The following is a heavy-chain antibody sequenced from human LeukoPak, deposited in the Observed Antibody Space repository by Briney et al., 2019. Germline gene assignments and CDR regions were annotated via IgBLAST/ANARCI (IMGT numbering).Heavy chain of an antibody. CDR2: ISYDGSNK. D-gene: IGHD1-26*01. CDR3: AKDLFQWELAEYNWFDP. J-gene: IGHJ5*02. V-gene: IGHV3-30*18. CDR1: GFTFSSYG. Sequence: GGSLRLSCAASGFTFSSYGMHWVRQAPGKGLEWVAVISYDGSNKYYADSVKGRFTISRDNSKNTLYLQMNSLRAEDTAVYYCAKDLFQWELAEYNWFDPWGQGTLVTVSS.